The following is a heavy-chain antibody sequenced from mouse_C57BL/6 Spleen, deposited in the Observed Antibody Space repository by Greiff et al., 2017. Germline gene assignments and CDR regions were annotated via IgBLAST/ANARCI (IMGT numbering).Heavy chain of an antibody. CDR2: ISSGSSTI. CDR1: GFTFSDYG. D-gene: IGHD1-1*01. CDR3: ARGYYYGSTWYFDV. Sequence: EVKLMESGGGLVKPGGSLKLSCAASGFTFSDYGMHWVRQAPEKGLEWVAYISSGSSTIYYADTVKGRFTISRDNAKNTLFLQMTSLRSEDTAMYYCARGYYYGSTWYFDVWGTGTTVTVSS. V-gene: IGHV5-17*01. J-gene: IGHJ1*03.